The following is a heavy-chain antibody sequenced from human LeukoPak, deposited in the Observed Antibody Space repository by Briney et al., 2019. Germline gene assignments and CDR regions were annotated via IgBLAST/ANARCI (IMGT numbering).Heavy chain of an antibody. J-gene: IGHJ3*02. CDR2: ISWNSGAL. V-gene: IGHV3-9*01. CDR1: GFTFYDYA. Sequence: GGSLRLSCAASGFTFYDYAIHWVRQVPGKGLEWVSGISWNSGALGYGVSVRGRFTISRDNAKNSLYLQMNSLRAEDTAVYYCARAYYDILTGYWLAFDIWGQGTMVTVSS. D-gene: IGHD3-9*01. CDR3: ARAYYDILTGYWLAFDI.